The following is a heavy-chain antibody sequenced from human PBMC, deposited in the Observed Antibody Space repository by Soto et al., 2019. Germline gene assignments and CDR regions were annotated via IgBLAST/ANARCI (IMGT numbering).Heavy chain of an antibody. Sequence: QVQLVQSGAEVKKPGASVKVSCKASGYTFTSYAMHWVRQAPGQRLEWMGWINAGNGNTKYSQKFQGRVTITRDTSASTAYMELSSLRSEDTAVYYCAFSWWAVWNWFDPWGQGTLVTVSS. CDR3: AFSWWAVWNWFDP. D-gene: IGHD2-15*01. CDR1: GYTFTSYA. J-gene: IGHJ5*02. V-gene: IGHV1-3*01. CDR2: INAGNGNT.